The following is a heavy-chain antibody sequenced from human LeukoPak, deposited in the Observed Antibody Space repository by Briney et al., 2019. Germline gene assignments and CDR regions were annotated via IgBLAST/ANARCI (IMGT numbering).Heavy chain of an antibody. V-gene: IGHV1-58*02. D-gene: IGHD3-16*01. J-gene: IGHJ3*02. CDR1: GFTFTSSA. CDR3: AADWAIWGAFDI. Sequence: ASVKVSCKASGFTFTSSAMQWVRQARGQRLEWIGWIVVGSGTTNYAQKFQERVTITRDMSTSTAYMELSSLRSEDTAVYYCAADWAIWGAFDIWGQGTMVTVSS. CDR2: IVVGSGTT.